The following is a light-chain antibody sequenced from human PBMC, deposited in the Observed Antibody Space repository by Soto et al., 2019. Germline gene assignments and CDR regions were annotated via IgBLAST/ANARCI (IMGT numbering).Light chain of an antibody. CDR1: SSDVGGYNY. J-gene: IGLJ1*01. V-gene: IGLV2-14*01. CDR3: TSYASSSTYV. Sequence: QSVLTQPASVSGSPGQSITISCTGTSSDVGGYNYVSWHQQHPGKAPKLMIYDVNNRPSGVSTRFSGSKSGNTASLTISGLQAEDEADYYCTSYASSSTYVFGTGTKVTVL. CDR2: DVN.